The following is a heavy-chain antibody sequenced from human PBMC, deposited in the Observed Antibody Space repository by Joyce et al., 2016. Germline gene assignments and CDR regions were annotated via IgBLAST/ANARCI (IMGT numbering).Heavy chain of an antibody. Sequence: QVQLVESGGGVVQPGRSVRLTCAASGFTFSSYGMHWVRQAPGKELEGVAVMSFDGHKKYYADSVNGRFTISRDNSKDTLYLQMNSLRAEDTAVYYCAKVGYNSGLDHWGQGALVTVSS. V-gene: IGHV3-30*18. J-gene: IGHJ4*02. CDR2: MSFDGHKK. D-gene: IGHD6-25*01. CDR3: AKVGYNSGLDH. CDR1: GFTFSSYG.